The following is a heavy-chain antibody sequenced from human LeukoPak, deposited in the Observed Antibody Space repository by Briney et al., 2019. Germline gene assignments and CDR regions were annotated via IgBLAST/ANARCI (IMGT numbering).Heavy chain of an antibody. CDR3: ARWGNRALDY. CDR1: GFTFGSYW. CDR2: IWFDGSKR. Sequence: PGGSLRLSCAASGFTFGSYWMIWVRQAPGRGLEWVAVIWFDGSKRYYADSVQGRFTISRDNTKSTASLQMNSLRVEDTAVYYCARWGNRALDYWGQGTLVTVSS. J-gene: IGHJ4*02. V-gene: IGHV3-33*08. D-gene: IGHD7-27*01.